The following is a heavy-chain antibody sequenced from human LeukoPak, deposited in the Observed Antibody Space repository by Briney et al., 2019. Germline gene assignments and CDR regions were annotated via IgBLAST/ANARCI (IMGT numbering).Heavy chain of an antibody. CDR3: ARVLSGSRITDAFDI. CDR1: GGTFSSYA. J-gene: IGHJ3*02. V-gene: IGHV1-69*05. Sequence: GSSVKVSCKASGGTFSSYAISRVRQAPGQGLEWMGGIIPIFGTANYAQKFQGRVTITTDESTSTAYMELSSLRSEDTAVYYCARVLSGSRITDAFDIWGQGAMVTVSS. CDR2: IIPIFGTA. D-gene: IGHD1-26*01.